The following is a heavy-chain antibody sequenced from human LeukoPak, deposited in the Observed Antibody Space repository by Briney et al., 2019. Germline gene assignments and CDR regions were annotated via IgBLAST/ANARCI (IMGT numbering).Heavy chain of an antibody. Sequence: GGSLRLSCAASGFTFSSYAMHWVRQAPGKGLEWVAVISYDGSNKYYADSVKGRFTISRDNSKNTLYLQMNSLRAEDTAVYYCARVFGYCSGGSCYGADYWGQGTLVTVSS. CDR2: ISYDGSNK. V-gene: IGHV3-30*04. J-gene: IGHJ4*02. CDR3: ARVFGYCSGGSCYGADY. CDR1: GFTFSSYA. D-gene: IGHD2-15*01.